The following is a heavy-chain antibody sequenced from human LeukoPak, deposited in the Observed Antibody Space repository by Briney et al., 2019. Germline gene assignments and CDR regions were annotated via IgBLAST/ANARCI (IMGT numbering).Heavy chain of an antibody. V-gene: IGHV3-74*01. CDR2: IDTDGSST. Sequence: GSLRLSCAASGFTFTSYWMHWVRQAPGQGLVWVSRIDTDGSSTTYADSTKGRFTVSRDNAKNTLYLQMNSLRAEDTAVYYCARDIPGSGYSFDYWGQGTLVTVSS. D-gene: IGHD3-22*01. J-gene: IGHJ4*02. CDR3: ARDIPGSGYSFDY. CDR1: GFTFTSYW.